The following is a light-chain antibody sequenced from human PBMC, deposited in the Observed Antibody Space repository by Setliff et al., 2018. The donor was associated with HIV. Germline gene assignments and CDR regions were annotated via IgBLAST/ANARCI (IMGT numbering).Light chain of an antibody. CDR2: DNH. CDR3: QVWDSSSGHVV. J-gene: IGLJ3*02. Sequence: SYELNQPPSVSVAPGKTAGITCGGDNIGSKSVHWYQQKPGQAPVLVVSDNHDRPSGIPEQFSGSNSGNTATLTISRVEAGDEADYYCQVWDSSSGHVVFGGGTKV. CDR1: NIGSKS. V-gene: IGLV3-21*03.